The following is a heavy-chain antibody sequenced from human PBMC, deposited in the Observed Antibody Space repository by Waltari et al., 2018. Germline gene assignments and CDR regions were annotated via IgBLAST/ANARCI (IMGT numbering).Heavy chain of an antibody. D-gene: IGHD6-25*01. CDR1: GFTFDDYA. V-gene: IGHV3-9*01. CDR2: ISWNSGSI. CDR3: AKDRVAAMRAFDI. Sequence: EVQLVESGGGLVQPGRSLRLSCAASGFTFDDYAMHWVRQAPGKGLEWVSGISWNSGSIGYADSGKGRFTISRDNAKNSLYLQMNSLRAEDTALYYCAKDRVAAMRAFDIWGQGTMVTVSS. J-gene: IGHJ3*02.